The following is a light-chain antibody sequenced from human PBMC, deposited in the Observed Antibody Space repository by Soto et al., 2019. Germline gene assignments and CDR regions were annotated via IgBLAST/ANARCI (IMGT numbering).Light chain of an antibody. J-gene: IGLJ1*01. V-gene: IGLV2-14*01. CDR1: SSDVGGYNY. CDR2: GVS. Sequence: ALTQPASVSGSPGQSITISCTGTSSDVGGYNYVSWYQQHPGKAPKLMIYGVSNRPSGVSNRFSGSKSGNTASLTISGLQAEDEADYYCCSYTSSATLYVFGTGTKLTVL. CDR3: CSYTSSATLYV.